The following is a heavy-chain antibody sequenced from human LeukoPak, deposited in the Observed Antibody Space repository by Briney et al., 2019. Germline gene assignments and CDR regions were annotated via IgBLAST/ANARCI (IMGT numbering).Heavy chain of an antibody. Sequence: SETLSLTCTVSGVSISTYYWIWIRQPPAKGLEWMGFFSYSGSTNYNPSLKSRVTISVDKSKNQFSLELNSVTAADTAVYYCARNFDYWGQGTLVTVSS. CDR2: FSYSGST. CDR1: GVSISTYY. CDR3: ARNFDY. J-gene: IGHJ4*02. V-gene: IGHV4-59*12.